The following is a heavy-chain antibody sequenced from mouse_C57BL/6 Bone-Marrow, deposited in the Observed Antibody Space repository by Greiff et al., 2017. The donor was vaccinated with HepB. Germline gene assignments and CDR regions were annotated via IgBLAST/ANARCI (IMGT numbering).Heavy chain of an antibody. D-gene: IGHD3-2*02. Sequence: LQQSGASVKISCKASGYAFSSYWMNWVKQRPGKGLEWIGQIYPGDGDTNYNGKFKGKATLTADKSSSTAYMQLSSLTSEDSAVYFCARKAAQASSLDYWGQGTTLTVSS. J-gene: IGHJ2*01. CDR1: GYAFSSYW. V-gene: IGHV1-80*01. CDR2: IYPGDGDT. CDR3: ARKAAQASSLDY.